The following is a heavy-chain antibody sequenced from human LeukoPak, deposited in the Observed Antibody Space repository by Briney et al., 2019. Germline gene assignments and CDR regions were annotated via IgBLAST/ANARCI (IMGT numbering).Heavy chain of an antibody. Sequence: PGGSLRLSCAASGFTFDDYAMHWVRQAPGKGLEWVSGISWNSGSIGYADSVKGRFTISRDNAKNSLYLQMNSLRAEDMALYYCAKDFVRFGVVIKGSYMDVWGKGTTVTVSS. CDR3: AKDFVRFGVVIKGSYMDV. V-gene: IGHV3-9*03. CDR2: ISWNSGSI. CDR1: GFTFDDYA. D-gene: IGHD3-3*01. J-gene: IGHJ6*03.